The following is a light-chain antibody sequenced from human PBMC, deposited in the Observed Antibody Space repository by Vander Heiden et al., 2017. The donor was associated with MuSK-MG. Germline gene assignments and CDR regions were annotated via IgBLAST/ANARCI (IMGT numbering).Light chain of an antibody. Sequence: DIQMTQSPSSLSASVGDRVTITCRASQSISSYLNWYQQKPGTAPKLLIYAASSLQSGVPSRFSGSGSGTDFTLTISRLQPEDFATYYCQQSDSTPQTFGQGTKLEIK. CDR1: QSISSY. J-gene: IGKJ2*01. CDR3: QQSDSTPQT. CDR2: AAS. V-gene: IGKV1-39*01.